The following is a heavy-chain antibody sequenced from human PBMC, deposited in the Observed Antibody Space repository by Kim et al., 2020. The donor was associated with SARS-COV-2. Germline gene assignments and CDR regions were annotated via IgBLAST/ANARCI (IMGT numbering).Heavy chain of an antibody. Sequence: GGSLRLSCAASGFTFDDYAMSWVRQVPGKGLEWVSGIIRNGGTTGYADSVKGRFTISRDNAKNSLYLQMNSLGAEDTALYYCVKVYLKGPLDWWGQGTLVTVSS. CDR1: GFTFDDYA. CDR3: VKVYLKGPLDW. V-gene: IGHV3-20*04. D-gene: IGHD3-16*02. J-gene: IGHJ4*02. CDR2: IIRNGGTT.